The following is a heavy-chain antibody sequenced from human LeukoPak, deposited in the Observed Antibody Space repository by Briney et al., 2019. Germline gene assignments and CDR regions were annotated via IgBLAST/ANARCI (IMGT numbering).Heavy chain of an antibody. V-gene: IGHV4-59*01. CDR3: ARGAPYYYDSSGYLFDY. CDR2: IYYSGST. CDR1: GGSINSYY. J-gene: IGHJ4*02. Sequence: PSETLSLTCTVSGGSINSYYWSWIRQPPGKGLEWIGYIYYSGSTNYHPSLKSRVTISVDTSKNQFSLKLSSVTAADTAVYYCARGAPYYYDSSGYLFDYWGQGTLVTVSS. D-gene: IGHD3-22*01.